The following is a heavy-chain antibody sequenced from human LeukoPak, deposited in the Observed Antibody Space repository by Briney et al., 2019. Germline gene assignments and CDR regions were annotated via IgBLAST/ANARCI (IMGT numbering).Heavy chain of an antibody. J-gene: IGHJ6*02. CDR2: ISSSGSTI. V-gene: IGHV3-11*01. Sequence: GGSLRLPCAASGFTFSDYYMSWIRQAPGKGLEWVSYISSSGSTIYYADSVKGRFTISRDNAKNSLYLQMNSLRAEDTAVYYCARGSTRAPYCGGDCYPYDYYYGMDVWGQGTTVTVSS. D-gene: IGHD2-21*02. CDR1: GFTFSDYY. CDR3: ARGSTRAPYCGGDCYPYDYYYGMDV.